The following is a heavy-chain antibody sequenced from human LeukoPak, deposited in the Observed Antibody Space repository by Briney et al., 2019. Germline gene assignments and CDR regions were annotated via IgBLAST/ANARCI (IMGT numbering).Heavy chain of an antibody. J-gene: IGHJ4*02. Sequence: SETLSLTCTVSGGSISSYYWSWIRQPPGKGLEWIGYIYYSGSTNYNPSLESRVTIFVDTSKNQFSLKLSSVTAADTAVYYCAKHYMGSYDNRGLDSWGQGTLVTVSS. CDR2: IYYSGST. CDR3: AKHYMGSYDNRGLDS. CDR1: GGSISSYY. D-gene: IGHD3-10*01. V-gene: IGHV4-59*08.